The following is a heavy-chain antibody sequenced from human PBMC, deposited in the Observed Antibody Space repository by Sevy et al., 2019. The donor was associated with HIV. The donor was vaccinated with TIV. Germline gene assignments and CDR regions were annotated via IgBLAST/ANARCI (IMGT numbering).Heavy chain of an antibody. CDR1: GESISSYF. CDR3: ARDSTTRPRVLDY. V-gene: IGHV4-59*01. D-gene: IGHD1-1*01. J-gene: IGHJ4*02. Sequence: SETLSLTCSVSGESISSYFWTWVRQSPGKGLEWIGHVYFTGNTDYSPSLKSRVTLSLDTSKSQFSLTLKSVTAADTAIYFCARDSTTRPRVLDYWGQGTLVTVSS. CDR2: VYFTGNT.